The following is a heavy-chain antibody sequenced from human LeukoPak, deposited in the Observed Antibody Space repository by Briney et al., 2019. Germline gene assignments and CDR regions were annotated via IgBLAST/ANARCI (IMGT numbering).Heavy chain of an antibody. Sequence: GGSLRLSCAASGFTVSSNYMSWVRQAPGKGLEWVSYISISSATIYYADSVKGRFTISRDNAKNSLFLQMNSLRAEDTAVYYCARVHGGYPFDYWGQGTLVTVSS. V-gene: IGHV3-48*01. D-gene: IGHD2-15*01. CDR3: ARVHGGYPFDY. CDR1: GFTVSSNY. J-gene: IGHJ4*02. CDR2: ISISSATI.